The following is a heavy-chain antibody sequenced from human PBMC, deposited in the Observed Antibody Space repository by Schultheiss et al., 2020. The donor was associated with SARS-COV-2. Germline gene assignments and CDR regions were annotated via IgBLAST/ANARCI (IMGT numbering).Heavy chain of an antibody. CDR1: GYTFTDYY. CDR2: INPNSGGT. CDR3: ARVVTPRYNGDPHY. J-gene: IGHJ4*02. D-gene: IGHD4-17*01. Sequence: SVKVSCKASGYTFTDYYMHWLRQAPGQGLEWMGRINPNSGGTNYAQKFQGRITMARDTSISTAYMELTSLTSDDTAVYYCARVVTPRYNGDPHYWGQGTLVTVSS. V-gene: IGHV1-2*06.